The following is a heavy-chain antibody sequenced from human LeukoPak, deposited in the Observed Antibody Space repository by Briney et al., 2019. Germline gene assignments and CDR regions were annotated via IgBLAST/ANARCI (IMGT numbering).Heavy chain of an antibody. J-gene: IGHJ3*02. CDR2: ISSSETAT. CDR3: AKDIRRELPHTMSAFDI. CDR1: GFTFRNYE. V-gene: IGHV3-48*03. D-gene: IGHD1-26*01. Sequence: GGSLRLSCASFGFTFRNYEMNWVRQAPGKGLEWVSYISSSETATFYAASVKGRFTISRDNAKNSMYLQMNSLRAEDMALYYCAKDIRRELPHTMSAFDIWGQGTMVTVSS.